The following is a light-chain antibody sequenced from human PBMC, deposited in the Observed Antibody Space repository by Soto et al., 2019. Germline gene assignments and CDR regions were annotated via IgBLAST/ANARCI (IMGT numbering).Light chain of an antibody. CDR3: QQANSFPIT. Sequence: DIQMTQSPSSVSASVGDRVTITCQASQDINNYLAWYQQKPGKAPKLLIYAASSLQSGVPSRFSGSGSGTDFTLTISSLQPEDFATYYCQQANSFPITFGQGTRLEIK. J-gene: IGKJ5*01. CDR1: QDINNY. V-gene: IGKV1-12*01. CDR2: AAS.